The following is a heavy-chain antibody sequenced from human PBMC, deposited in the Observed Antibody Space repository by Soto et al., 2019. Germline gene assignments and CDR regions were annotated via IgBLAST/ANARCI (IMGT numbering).Heavy chain of an antibody. Sequence: EVQLLESGGGLVQPGGSLRLSCAASGFTFSSYAMSWVRQAPGKGLEWVSAISGSGGSTYYADSVKGWFTISRDNSKNTLYLQMNSLRAEDTAVYYCAKDQGYCSGGSCYLEDAFDIWGQGTMVTVSS. V-gene: IGHV3-23*01. CDR3: AKDQGYCSGGSCYLEDAFDI. CDR2: ISGSGGST. J-gene: IGHJ3*02. D-gene: IGHD2-15*01. CDR1: GFTFSSYA.